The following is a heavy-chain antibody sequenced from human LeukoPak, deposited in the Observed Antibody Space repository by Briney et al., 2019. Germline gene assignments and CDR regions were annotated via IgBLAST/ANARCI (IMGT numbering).Heavy chain of an antibody. D-gene: IGHD3-9*01. CDR2: VYNSGST. CDR3: ARGYDILTGSLPFDY. V-gene: IGHV4-59*01. CDR1: GDSISGNY. Sequence: SETLSLTCNVSGDSISGNYWSWIRQPPGKGLEWIGNVYNSGSTNYNPSLKSRVTISVDTSKNQFSLKLSSVTAADTAVYYCARGYDILTGSLPFDYWGQGTLVTVSS. J-gene: IGHJ4*02.